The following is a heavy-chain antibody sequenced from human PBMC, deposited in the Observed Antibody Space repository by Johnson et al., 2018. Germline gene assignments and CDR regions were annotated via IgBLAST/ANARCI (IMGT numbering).Heavy chain of an antibody. CDR1: GFTFSSYG. Sequence: QVQLVESGGGVVQXGRSXRLXCAASGFTFSSYGMHWVRQAPGKGLEWVAVISYDGSNKYYADSVKGRFTISRDNSKNTLYRQMNSLRAEDTAVYYCARERVVWMNDWNDEGYGMDVWGQGTTVTVSS. V-gene: IGHV3-30*03. CDR3: ARERVVWMNDWNDEGYGMDV. D-gene: IGHD1-1*01. CDR2: ISYDGSNK. J-gene: IGHJ6*02.